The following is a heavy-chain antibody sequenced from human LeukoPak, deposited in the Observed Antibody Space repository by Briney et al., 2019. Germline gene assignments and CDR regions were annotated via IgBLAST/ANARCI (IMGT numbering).Heavy chain of an antibody. CDR3: ARERFRAVRASDY. D-gene: IGHD3-10*01. J-gene: IGHJ4*02. V-gene: IGHV3-33*01. CDR2: IWHDGSNK. CDR1: GFIFSNYG. Sequence: GRSLRLSCAASGFIFSNYGMHWVRQAPGKGLEWVAVIWHDGSNKYYADSVKGRFSISRDNSKYTLYLQMDKLTAEDTAVYFCARERFRAVRASDYWGQGTLVTVSS.